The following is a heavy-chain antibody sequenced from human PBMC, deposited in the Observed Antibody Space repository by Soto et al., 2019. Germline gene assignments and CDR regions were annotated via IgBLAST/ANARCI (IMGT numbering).Heavy chain of an antibody. J-gene: IGHJ1*01. V-gene: IGHV3-74*01. CDR2: INSDGSST. CDR1: GFTFSSDW. Sequence: GGSQRLSYAASGFTFSSDWVHWVRQAPGKGLVWVSRINSDGSSTSYADSVKGRFTVSRDNAKNTLYLQMNSLRDEDTAVYYCARDDTGPAEYFQHWGQGTLVTVSS. D-gene: IGHD2-8*02. CDR3: ARDDTGPAEYFQH.